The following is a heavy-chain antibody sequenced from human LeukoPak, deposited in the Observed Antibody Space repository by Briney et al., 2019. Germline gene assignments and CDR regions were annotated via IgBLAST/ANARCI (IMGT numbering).Heavy chain of an antibody. V-gene: IGHV1-8*01. CDR2: MHPNSGNT. D-gene: IGHD1-14*01. CDR3: ASVRVSEPQLYAFDI. Sequence: ASVKVSCKASGYTFTSYDINWVRQATGQGLEWMGWMHPNSGNTGYAQKLQGRVTITADKSTSTAYMELSSLRSEDTAVYYCASVRVSEPQLYAFDIWGQGTMVTVCS. J-gene: IGHJ3*02. CDR1: GYTFTSYD.